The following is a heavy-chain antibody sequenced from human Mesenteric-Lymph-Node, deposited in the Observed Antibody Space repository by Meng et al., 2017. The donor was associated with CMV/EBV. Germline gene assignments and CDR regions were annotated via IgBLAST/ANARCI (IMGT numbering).Heavy chain of an antibody. D-gene: IGHD3-22*01. CDR2: IYYSGSI. CDR3: ARFYDTSGPRSRTFDY. J-gene: IGHJ4*02. CDR1: GSVNSANYY. Sequence: GSVNSANYYWNWIRQPPGKGLEWIGYIYYSGSINYNPSLKSRVTISVDTSQNQFSLKLSSVTAADTAVYYCARFYDTSGPRSRTFDYWGQGTLVTVSS. V-gene: IGHV4-61*01.